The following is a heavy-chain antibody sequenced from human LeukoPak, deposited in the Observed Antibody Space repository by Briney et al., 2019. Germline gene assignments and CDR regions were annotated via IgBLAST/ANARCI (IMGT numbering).Heavy chain of an antibody. CDR1: GGSFSGYY. CDR3: ARLRYSYGPPPLDV. V-gene: IGHV4-34*01. D-gene: IGHD5-18*01. Sequence: SETLSLTCAVYGGSFSGYYWSWIRQPPGKGPEWIGEINHSGSTNYNPSLKSRVTISVDTSKNQFSLKLSSVTAADTAVYYCARLRYSYGPPPLDVWGKGTTVTVSS. CDR2: INHSGST. J-gene: IGHJ6*04.